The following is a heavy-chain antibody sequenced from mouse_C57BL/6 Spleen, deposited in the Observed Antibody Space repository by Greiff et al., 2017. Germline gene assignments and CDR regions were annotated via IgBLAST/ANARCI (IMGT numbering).Heavy chain of an antibody. Sequence: DVKLVESGGGLVKPGGSLKLSCAASGFTFSSYAMSWVRQTPEKRLEWVATISDGGSYTYYPDNVKGRFTISRDNAKNNLYLQMSHLKSEDTAMDYCEREVITTVVARCYFEVWGTGTTVTVSS. CDR3: EREVITTVVARCYFEV. V-gene: IGHV5-4*03. J-gene: IGHJ1*03. D-gene: IGHD1-1*01. CDR2: ISDGGSYT. CDR1: GFTFSSYA.